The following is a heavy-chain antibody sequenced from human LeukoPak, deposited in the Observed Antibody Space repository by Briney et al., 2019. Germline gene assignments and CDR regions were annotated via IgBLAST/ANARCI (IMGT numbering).Heavy chain of an antibody. D-gene: IGHD2-15*01. Sequence: SETLSLTCAVYGGSFSGYYWSWIRQPPGKGLEWIGEINHSGSTNYNPSLKSRVTISVDTSKNQFSLNLTSVTAADTAFYYCARYCSGGNCFSGDAFDIWGQGTMVTVSS. CDR2: INHSGST. CDR1: GGSFSGYY. J-gene: IGHJ3*02. CDR3: ARYCSGGNCFSGDAFDI. V-gene: IGHV4-34*01.